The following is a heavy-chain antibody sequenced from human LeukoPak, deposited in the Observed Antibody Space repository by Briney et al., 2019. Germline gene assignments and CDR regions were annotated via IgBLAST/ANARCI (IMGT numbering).Heavy chain of an antibody. CDR3: ARSIQFGIWFDP. CDR1: GFTFNIFS. CDR2: ITGSSSTM. V-gene: IGHV3-48*01. D-gene: IGHD3-16*01. Sequence: GGSLRLSCAASGFTFNIFSMNWVRQAPGKGLEWVSYITGSSSTMYYADSVKGRFTISRDNAKNSLYLQMNSLRADDTAVYYCARSIQFGIWFDPWGQGTLVTVSS. J-gene: IGHJ5*02.